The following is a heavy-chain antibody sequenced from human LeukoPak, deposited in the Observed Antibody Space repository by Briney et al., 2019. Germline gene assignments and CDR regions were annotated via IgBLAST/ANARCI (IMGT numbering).Heavy chain of an antibody. CDR3: VRDYVWERHRQFDY. D-gene: IGHD3-16*01. V-gene: IGHV3-7*01. CDR1: GFTFSSYS. J-gene: IGHJ4*02. CDR2: IKEDGSEK. Sequence: PGGSLRLSCAASGFTFSSYSMNWVREAPGKGLERGAHIKEDGSEKKYVESVKGRFTVSRDNVKNALFMQMNSLKVADTAAYYSVRDYVWERHRQFDYWGQGTMVTVSS.